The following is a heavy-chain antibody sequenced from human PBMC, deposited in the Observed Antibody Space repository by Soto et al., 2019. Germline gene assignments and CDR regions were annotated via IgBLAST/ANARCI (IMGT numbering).Heavy chain of an antibody. D-gene: IGHD6-13*01. J-gene: IGHJ6*03. Sequence: SETLSLTCTVSGGSISSSSYYWGWIRQPPGKGLEWIGSIYYSGSTYYNPSLKSRVTISVDTSKNQFSLKLSSVTTADTAVYYCARQGSSTTTFSYYMDVWGKGTTVTVSS. CDR3: ARQGSSTTTFSYYMDV. CDR1: GGSISSSSYY. V-gene: IGHV4-39*01. CDR2: IYYSGST.